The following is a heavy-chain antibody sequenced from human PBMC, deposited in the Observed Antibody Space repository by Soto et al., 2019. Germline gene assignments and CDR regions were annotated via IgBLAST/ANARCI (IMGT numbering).Heavy chain of an antibody. CDR3: ARGRDYNYGMDV. J-gene: IGHJ6*02. CDR2: IKHDGGEK. Sequence: EVQLVESGGGLVQPGGSLRLSCAASGFAFSSFSMAWVRQPPGKGLEWVANIKHDGGEKYSLDSLKGRFSVSRDNAKNSLYLQINSLRAEDTAVYYCARGRDYNYGMDVWGQGTSVTVSS. CDR1: GFAFSSFS. V-gene: IGHV3-7*03.